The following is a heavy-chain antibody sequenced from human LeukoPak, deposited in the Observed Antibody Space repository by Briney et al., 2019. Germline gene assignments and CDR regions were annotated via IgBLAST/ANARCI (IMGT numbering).Heavy chain of an antibody. D-gene: IGHD6-13*01. V-gene: IGHV3-23*01. CDR3: AKDSSSSWLFPYYFDY. J-gene: IGHJ4*02. CDR1: GFTFSSYA. Sequence: PGGSLRLSCAASGFTFSSYAMSWVRQAPGKGLEWVSSISGSGGRTYYADSVKGRFTISRDNSKNTLYLQMNSPRAEDTAVYYCAKDSSSSWLFPYYFDYWGQGTLVTVSS. CDR2: ISGSGGRT.